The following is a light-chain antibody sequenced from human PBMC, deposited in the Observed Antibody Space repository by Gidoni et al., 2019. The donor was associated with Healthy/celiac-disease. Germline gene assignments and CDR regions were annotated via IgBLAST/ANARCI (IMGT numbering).Light chain of an antibody. CDR2: WAS. CDR1: QSALYSSNNKNY. CDR3: QQYYSTPIT. V-gene: IGKV4-1*01. J-gene: IGKJ5*01. Sequence: DIVMTQSPDSLAVSLGERATINCKSSQSALYSSNNKNYLAWYQQKPGQPPKLLIYWASTRESGVPDRFSGSGSGTDFTLTISSLQAEDVAVYYCQQYYSTPITFGQXTRLEIK.